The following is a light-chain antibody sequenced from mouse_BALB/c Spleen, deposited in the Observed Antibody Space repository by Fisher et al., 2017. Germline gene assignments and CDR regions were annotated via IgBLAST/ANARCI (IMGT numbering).Light chain of an antibody. V-gene: IGKV4-51*01. J-gene: IGKJ2*01. CDR1: SSVSSSY. CDR2: STS. Sequence: DIVMTQSTAIMAASLGEKVTMTCSASSSVSSSYLHWYQQKSGTSPKLWIYSTSNLASGVPVRFSGSGSGNSYSLTISSMEAEDVATYYCFQGSGYPYTFGGGTKLEIK. CDR3: FQGSGYPYT.